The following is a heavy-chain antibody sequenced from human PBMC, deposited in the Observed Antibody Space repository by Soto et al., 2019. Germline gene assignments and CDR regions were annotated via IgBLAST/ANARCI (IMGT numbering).Heavy chain of an antibody. CDR1: GFTFSDYY. D-gene: IGHD5-12*01. CDR2: ISSSGSDT. CDR3: ARSLGGYSGYSGY. J-gene: IGHJ4*02. Sequence: QVQLVESGGGLVKPGGCLRLSCAASGFTFSDYYMSCIRQAPGKGMERVSYISSSGSDTNYADSVKGRFTVSSDTAKNSLYRQMNSMRAEDTAVYYCARSLGGYSGYSGYWGQGALVTVSS. V-gene: IGHV3-11*05.